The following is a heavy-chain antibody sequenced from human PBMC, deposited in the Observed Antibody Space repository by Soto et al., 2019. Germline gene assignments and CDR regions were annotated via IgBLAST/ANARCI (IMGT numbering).Heavy chain of an antibody. Sequence: GGSLRLSCAASGFTFSSYAMSWVRQAPGKGLEWVSAISGSGGSTYYAASVKGRFTIPRDNSKNTLYLQMNGLRAGDTAVYYCAKDRGYSGYDSNMDVWGQGTTVTVSS. V-gene: IGHV3-23*01. CDR3: AKDRGYSGYDSNMDV. D-gene: IGHD5-12*01. CDR1: GFTFSSYA. CDR2: ISGSGGST. J-gene: IGHJ6*02.